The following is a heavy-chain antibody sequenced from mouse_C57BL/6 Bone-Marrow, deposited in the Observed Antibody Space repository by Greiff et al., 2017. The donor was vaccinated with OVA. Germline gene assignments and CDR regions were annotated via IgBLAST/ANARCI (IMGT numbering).Heavy chain of an antibody. J-gene: IGHJ2*01. Sequence: VQLQQSGAELVRPGASVKLSCTASGFNIKDDYMHWVKQRPEQGLEWIGWIDPENGDTEYASKVQGKATITADTSSNTAYLQLSSLTSEDTAVYYCTTRGLLPFDYWGQGTTLTVSS. V-gene: IGHV14-4*01. CDR3: TTRGLLPFDY. D-gene: IGHD2-3*01. CDR1: GFNIKDDY. CDR2: IDPENGDT.